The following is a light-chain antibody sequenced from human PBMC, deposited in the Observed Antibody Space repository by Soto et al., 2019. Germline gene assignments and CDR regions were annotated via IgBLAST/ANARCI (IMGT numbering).Light chain of an antibody. CDR1: QSLLHSNGYNY. CDR2: LGS. CDR3: MQALQTPLT. Sequence: DSVMTQSPLSLPVTPGEPASISCRSSQSLLHSNGYNYLDWYLQKPGQSPQLLIYLGSNQASGVPDRFSGSGSGTDFTLKISRVEAEDVGVYYCMQALQTPLTFGGGTKVEI. V-gene: IGKV2-28*01. J-gene: IGKJ4*01.